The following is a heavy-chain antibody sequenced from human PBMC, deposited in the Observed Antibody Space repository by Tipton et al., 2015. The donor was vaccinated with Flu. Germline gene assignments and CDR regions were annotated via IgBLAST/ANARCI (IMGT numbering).Heavy chain of an antibody. CDR3: ARLSYYDVDLKNFYFED. J-gene: IGHJ4*02. CDR1: SGSIRSTNYF. V-gene: IGHV4-39*01. D-gene: IGHD3-10*02. CDR2: IYPSGTT. Sequence: TLSLTCTVSSGSIRSTNYFCAWIRQPPGKRLELIGSIYPSGTTYYNPSLKSRVTISVDTSKRQFSLELRSVTAADTAVYYCARLSYYDVDLKNFYFEDWGQGTLVTVSS.